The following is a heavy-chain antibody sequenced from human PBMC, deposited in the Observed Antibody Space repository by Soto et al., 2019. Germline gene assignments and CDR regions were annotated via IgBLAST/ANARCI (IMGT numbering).Heavy chain of an antibody. Sequence: EVQLVESGGGVVRPGGYLRLACAASGFSVDEYGMSWVRQVPGKGLEWVSGLHRNGKNTSYADSVRGRFAISRDDAKNSLYLQMNSLRAEDTAFYYCARDHRWGYQYGDYGDSWGHGTLVTVSS. V-gene: IGHV3-20*04. CDR2: LHRNGKNT. D-gene: IGHD4-17*01. CDR3: ARDHRWGYQYGDYGDS. CDR1: GFSVDEYG. J-gene: IGHJ5*01.